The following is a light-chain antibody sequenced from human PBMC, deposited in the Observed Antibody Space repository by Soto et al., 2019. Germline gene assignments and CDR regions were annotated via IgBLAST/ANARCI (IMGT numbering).Light chain of an antibody. CDR1: SNDVGGYNY. V-gene: IGLV2-8*01. Sequence: QSALTQPPSASRSPGQSVTISFPGNSNDVGGYNYVSWYQQHPGKAPKLMIYEVSKRPSGVPDRFSGSKSGNTASLTVSGLQAEDEADYYCSSYAGSNNLVFGGGTQLTV. CDR2: EVS. J-gene: IGLJ2*01. CDR3: SSYAGSNNLV.